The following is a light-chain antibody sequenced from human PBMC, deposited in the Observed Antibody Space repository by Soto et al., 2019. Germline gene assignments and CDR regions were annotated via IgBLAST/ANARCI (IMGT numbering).Light chain of an antibody. CDR2: GAS. Sequence: EIVLTQSPGTLSLSPGERATLSCRASQSVGNNYLAWYQQKPGQAPGLLIYGASTRATGIPDRFSGSGSGTDFSLTISRLEPEDFAVYYCQQYGRSLWTFGQGTKVEIK. J-gene: IGKJ1*01. V-gene: IGKV3-20*01. CDR3: QQYGRSLWT. CDR1: QSVGNNY.